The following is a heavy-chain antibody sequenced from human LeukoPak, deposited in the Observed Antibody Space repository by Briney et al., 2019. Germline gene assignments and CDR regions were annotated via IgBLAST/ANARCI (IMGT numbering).Heavy chain of an antibody. J-gene: IGHJ4*02. CDR1: GYTFTGYY. CDR2: INPNSGGT. Sequence: ASVKVSCKASGYTFTGYYMHWVRQAPGQGLEWMGRINPNSGGTNYAQKFQGRVTMTRDTSISTAYMELSRLRSDDTAVYYCAKHSGSYLEALVYWGQGTLVTVSS. D-gene: IGHD1-26*01. V-gene: IGHV1-2*06. CDR3: AKHSGSYLEALVY.